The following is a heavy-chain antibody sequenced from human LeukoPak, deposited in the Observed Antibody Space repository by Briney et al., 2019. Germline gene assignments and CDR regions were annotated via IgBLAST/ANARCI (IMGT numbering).Heavy chain of an antibody. CDR3: ASEQHCNSTSGPDV. D-gene: IGHD2-2*01. CDR2: IYYSGST. J-gene: IGHJ6*02. Sequence: PSETLSLTCTVSGGSISSYYWSWIRQPPGKGLEWIGYIYYSGSTNYNPSLKSRVTISVDTSKNEFSLKLSSVTAADTAVYDCASEQHCNSTSGPDVWGQGTTVTVSS. V-gene: IGHV4-59*01. CDR1: GGSISSYY.